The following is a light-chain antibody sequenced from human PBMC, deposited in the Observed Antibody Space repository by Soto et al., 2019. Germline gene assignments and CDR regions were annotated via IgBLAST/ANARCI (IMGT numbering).Light chain of an antibody. V-gene: IGKV3-20*01. Sequence: EIVLAQSPGTLSLSPGERATLSCRASQRVSNTYLAWYQQKPGQAPRLLIYGVSSRATGIPDRFSGSGSGTDFTLTISRLEPEDFAVYYCQQHSSSPVTFGGGTKVDIK. CDR1: QRVSNTY. J-gene: IGKJ4*01. CDR2: GVS. CDR3: QQHSSSPVT.